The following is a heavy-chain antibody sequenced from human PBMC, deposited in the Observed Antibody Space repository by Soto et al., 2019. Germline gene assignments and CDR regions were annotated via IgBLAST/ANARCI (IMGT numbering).Heavy chain of an antibody. CDR1: GFTFSSYG. CDR2: IWYDGSNK. CDR3: ARLPYDFWSGPADY. V-gene: IGHV3-33*01. Sequence: PWGSLRLSCAASGFTFSSYGMHWVRQAPGKGLEWVAVIWYDGSNKYYADSVKGRFTISRDNSKNTLYLQMNSLRAEDTAVYYCARLPYDFWSGPADYWGQGTLVTVSS. J-gene: IGHJ4*02. D-gene: IGHD3-3*01.